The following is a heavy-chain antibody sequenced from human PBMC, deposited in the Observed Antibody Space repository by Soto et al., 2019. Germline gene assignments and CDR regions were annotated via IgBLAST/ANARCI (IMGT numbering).Heavy chain of an antibody. CDR2: ISSSSSYT. CDR3: ARVPISAYDSSGLYYFDY. CDR1: GFTFSDYY. J-gene: IGHJ4*02. D-gene: IGHD3-22*01. Sequence: PGGSLRLSCAASGFTFSDYYMSWIRQAPGKGLEWVSYISSSSSYTNYADSVKGRFTISRDNAKNSLYLQMNSLRAEDTAVYYCARVPISAYDSSGLYYFDYWGQGTLVTVSS. V-gene: IGHV3-11*06.